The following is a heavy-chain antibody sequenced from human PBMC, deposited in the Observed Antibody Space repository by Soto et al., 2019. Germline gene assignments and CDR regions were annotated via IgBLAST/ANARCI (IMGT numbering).Heavy chain of an antibody. D-gene: IGHD6-6*01. Sequence: SETLSLTCTVSGGSISSYYWSWIRQPPGKGLEWIGYIYYSGSTNYNPSLKSRVTISVDTSKNQFSLKLSSVTAADTAVYYCARLRRYSSSGVGYYYYYMDVWGKGTTVTVSS. CDR2: IYYSGST. CDR3: ARLRRYSSSGVGYYYYYMDV. V-gene: IGHV4-59*01. CDR1: GGSISSYY. J-gene: IGHJ6*03.